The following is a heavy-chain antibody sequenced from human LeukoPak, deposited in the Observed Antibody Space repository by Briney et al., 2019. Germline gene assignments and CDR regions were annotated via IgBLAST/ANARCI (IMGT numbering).Heavy chain of an antibody. Sequence: GGSLRLSCAASGFTFSSYIMNWVRQAPGKGLEWVSSISSSSSYIYYADSVKGRFTISRDNAKNSLYLQMNSLRAEDTAVYYCARVGGQRYYDFWSGSYYFDYWGQGTLVTVSS. D-gene: IGHD3-3*01. CDR2: ISSSSSYI. J-gene: IGHJ4*02. V-gene: IGHV3-21*01. CDR1: GFTFSSYI. CDR3: ARVGGQRYYDFWSGSYYFDY.